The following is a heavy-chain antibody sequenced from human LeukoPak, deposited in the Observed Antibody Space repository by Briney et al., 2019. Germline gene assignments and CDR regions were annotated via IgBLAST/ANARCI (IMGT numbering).Heavy chain of an antibody. CDR2: IWLDGNDK. J-gene: IGHJ3*02. V-gene: IGHV3-33*06. CDR3: AKDLSPYYYDSSGHYIPHAVFDI. D-gene: IGHD3-22*01. CDR1: GFTFSSYG. Sequence: PGGSLRLSCAASGFTFSSYGMHWVRQATGKGLEWVGVIWLDGNDKYYTDSVKRRFTISRDNSKNTLYLQINSLRAEDTAIYYCAKDLSPYYYDSSGHYIPHAVFDIWGRGTMVTVSS.